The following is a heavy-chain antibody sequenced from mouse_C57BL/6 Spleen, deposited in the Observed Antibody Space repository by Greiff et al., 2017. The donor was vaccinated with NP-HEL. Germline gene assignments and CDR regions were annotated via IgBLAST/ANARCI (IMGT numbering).Heavy chain of an antibody. J-gene: IGHJ4*01. CDR3: ARYMGPISYAMDY. CDR2: IRNKANGDTT. CDR1: GFTFTDYY. V-gene: IGHV7-3*01. Sequence: DVHLVESGGGLVQPGGSLSLSCAASGFTFTDYYMSWVRQPPGKALEWLGFIRNKANGDTTEYSASVKGRFTISRDNSQRILYLQMNALRAEDSATYYCARYMGPISYAMDYWGQGTSVTVSS.